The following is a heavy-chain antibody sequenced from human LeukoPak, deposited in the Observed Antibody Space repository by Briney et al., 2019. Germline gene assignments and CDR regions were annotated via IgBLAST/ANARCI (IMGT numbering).Heavy chain of an antibody. CDR3: AIEIPSSY. CDR1: GFTFSSYS. Sequence: GGSLRLSCAASGFTFSSYSMNWVRQAPGKGLEWVSYISSSSSTIYYADSVKGRFTISRDNAETSLYLQMNSLRAEDTAVYYCAIEIPSSYWGQGTLVTVSP. J-gene: IGHJ4*02. V-gene: IGHV3-48*04. CDR2: ISSSSSTI. D-gene: IGHD6-13*01.